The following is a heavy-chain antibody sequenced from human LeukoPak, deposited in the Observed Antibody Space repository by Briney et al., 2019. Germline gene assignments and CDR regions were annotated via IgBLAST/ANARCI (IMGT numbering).Heavy chain of an antibody. CDR1: GGTFSIYA. V-gene: IGHV1-69*04. D-gene: IGHD6-19*01. CDR3: ARAGKQWLVGNYYYYGMDV. J-gene: IGHJ6*02. Sequence: GASVKVSCKASGGTFSIYAISWVRQAPGQGVEWMGRIIPILGIANYAQKFQGTVTITADNSTSTAYMELSSLRSEDTAVYYCARAGKQWLVGNYYYYGMDVWGQGTTVTVSS. CDR2: IIPILGIA.